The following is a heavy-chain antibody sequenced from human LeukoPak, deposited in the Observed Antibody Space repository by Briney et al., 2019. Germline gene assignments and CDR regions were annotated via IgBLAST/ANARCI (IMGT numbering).Heavy chain of an antibody. V-gene: IGHV4-34*01. D-gene: IGHD4-17*01. CDR1: GGSFSGDY. J-gene: IGHJ4*02. CDR3: ASMTTVTFLFDY. CDR2: IHHSGGA. Sequence: PSETLSLTCAVSGGSFSGDYWSWIRQPPGKGLEWIGDIHHSGGANYNPSLKSRVTISVDRSKNQFSLKLSSVTAADTAVYYCASMTTVTFLFDYWGQGTLVTVSS.